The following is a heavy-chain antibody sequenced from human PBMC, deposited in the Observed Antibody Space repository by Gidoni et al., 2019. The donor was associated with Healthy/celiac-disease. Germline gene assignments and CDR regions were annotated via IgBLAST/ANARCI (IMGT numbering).Heavy chain of an antibody. Sequence: QVQLVESGGGVVQPGRSLRLPCAASGFTFSSYGMHWVRQAPGKGLEWVAVICYDGSNKYYADSVKGRFTISRDNSKNTLYLQMNSLRAEDTAVYYCARDLNRPGCSSTSCYSYFDYWGQGTLVTVSS. CDR1: GFTFSSYG. CDR2: ICYDGSNK. V-gene: IGHV3-33*01. D-gene: IGHD2-2*01. CDR3: ARDLNRPGCSSTSCYSYFDY. J-gene: IGHJ4*02.